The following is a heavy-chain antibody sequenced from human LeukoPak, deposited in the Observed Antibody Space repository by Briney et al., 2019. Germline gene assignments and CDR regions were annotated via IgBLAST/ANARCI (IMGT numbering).Heavy chain of an antibody. CDR1: GFTVSSNY. CDR3: ARGGSSWFDH. V-gene: IGHV3-53*01. CDR2: IYSGGST. J-gene: IGHJ5*02. Sequence: GGSLRLSCAASGFTVSSNYMSWVSQAPGKGLEWVSVIYSGGSTYYADSVKGRFTISRDNFKNMLYLQMNSLRIEDTAAYYCARGGSSWFDHWGQDTQVTVSS. D-gene: IGHD6-13*01.